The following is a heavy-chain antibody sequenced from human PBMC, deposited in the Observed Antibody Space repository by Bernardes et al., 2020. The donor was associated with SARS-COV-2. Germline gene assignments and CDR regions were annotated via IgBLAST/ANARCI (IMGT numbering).Heavy chain of an antibody. CDR2: ISYDGSNK. CDR1: GFTFSSYA. CDR3: ARDGGGWFDP. D-gene: IGHD2-15*01. V-gene: IGHV3-30-3*01. J-gene: IGHJ5*02. Sequence: GGSLRLFCAASGFTFSSYAMHWVRQAPGKGLEWVAVISYDGSNKYYADSVKGRFTISRDNSKNTLYLQMNSLRAEDTAVYYCARDGGGWFDPWGQGTLVTVSS.